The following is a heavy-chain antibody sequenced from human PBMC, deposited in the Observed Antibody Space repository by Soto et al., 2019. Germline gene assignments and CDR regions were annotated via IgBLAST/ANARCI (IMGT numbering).Heavy chain of an antibody. J-gene: IGHJ4*02. CDR2: IYYSVST. D-gene: IGHD3-22*01. V-gene: IGHV4-30-4*01. CDR1: GGSISSGDYY. CDR3: GRVRESSGSYYYCDY. Sequence: QVQLQESGPGLVKPSQTLSLTCTVSGGSISSGDYYWSWIRQPPGKGLEWIGYIYYSVSTYYNPSLKSRLTISVDTSKNQFSLKLTSVTAADTAVYYCGRVRESSGSYYYCDYWGQGTLVTVSS.